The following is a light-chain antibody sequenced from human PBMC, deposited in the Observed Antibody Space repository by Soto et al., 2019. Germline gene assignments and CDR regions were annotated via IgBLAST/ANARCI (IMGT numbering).Light chain of an antibody. CDR1: QSISIY. J-gene: IGKJ5*01. CDR3: QQTYTSPEIT. V-gene: IGKV1-39*01. Sequence: SLSSVSARVRDRVTITCRASQSISIYLNWYQLKPGKAPNLLMYGASYLKSGVPTRFSGSGSGTDFTLTISSLQPEDFAIYYCQQTYTSPEITLGQGTRLEIK. CDR2: GAS.